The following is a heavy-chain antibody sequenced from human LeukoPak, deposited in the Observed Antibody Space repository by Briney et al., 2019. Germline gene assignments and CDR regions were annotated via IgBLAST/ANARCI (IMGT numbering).Heavy chain of an antibody. CDR2: IYTRGST. V-gene: IGHV4-61*02. CDR1: GGSISSGSYY. J-gene: IGHJ3*02. CDR3: ARRRYHGKFDAFDI. Sequence: SETLSLTCTVSGGSISSGSYYWSWIRQPAGKGLEWIGRIYTRGSTSYNPSLKSRVTISVDTSKNQFSLKLSSVTAADTAVYYCARRRYHGKFDAFDIWGQGTMVTVSS. D-gene: IGHD1-14*01.